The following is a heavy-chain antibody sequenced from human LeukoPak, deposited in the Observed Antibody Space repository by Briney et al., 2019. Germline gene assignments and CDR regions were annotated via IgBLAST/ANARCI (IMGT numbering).Heavy chain of an antibody. D-gene: IGHD2-2*01. J-gene: IGHJ6*03. CDR2: INYSGSP. V-gene: IGHV4-34*01. CDR3: ARWAVPAAMDYYYYYYYMDV. CDR1: GGSFRDYY. Sequence: PSETLSLTCAVYGGSFRDYYWTWIRQSPEKGLEWIGEINYSGSPNYNPSLKSRVTISVDTSKNQFSLKLSSVTAADTAVYYCARWAVPAAMDYYYYYYYMDVWGKGTTVTISS.